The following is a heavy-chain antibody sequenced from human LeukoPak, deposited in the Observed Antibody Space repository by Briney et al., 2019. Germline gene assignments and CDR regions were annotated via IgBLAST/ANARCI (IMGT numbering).Heavy chain of an antibody. CDR1: GYSFTGYW. Sequence: GESLKISCRASGYSFTGYWIAWVRQMPGKGLEWMGIIYPGDSDSRYSPSFQGRVTISADKSITIAYLQWSSLKASDTAMYYCAGLRGMTTPSFDDWGQGTLVTVSS. V-gene: IGHV5-51*01. CDR2: IYPGDSDS. CDR3: AGLRGMTTPSFDD. J-gene: IGHJ4*02. D-gene: IGHD4-17*01.